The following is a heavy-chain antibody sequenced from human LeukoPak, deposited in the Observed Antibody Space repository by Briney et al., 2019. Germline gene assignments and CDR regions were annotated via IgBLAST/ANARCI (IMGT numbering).Heavy chain of an antibody. CDR2: IYYSGST. Sequence: SETLSLTCTVSGGSISSYHWSWIRQPPGKGLEWIAYIYYSGSTSYNPSLKSRVTISVDTSKNQFSLKLSSVTAADTAVYYCARSRGELLFNYWGQGTLVTVSS. J-gene: IGHJ4*02. CDR1: GGSISSYH. V-gene: IGHV4-59*01. D-gene: IGHD1-26*01. CDR3: ARSRGELLFNY.